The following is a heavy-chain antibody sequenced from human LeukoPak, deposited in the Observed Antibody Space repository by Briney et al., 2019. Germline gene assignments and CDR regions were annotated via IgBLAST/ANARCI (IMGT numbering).Heavy chain of an antibody. J-gene: IGHJ4*02. D-gene: IGHD3-10*01. CDR2: INEDGSST. Sequence: PGGSLRLSCAASGYTFSRYWMHWVRLGPGKGLVWVSRINEDGSSTSYAESVRGRFTISRDNAKNTLYLQMNSLRAEDAAVYYCTTDTFGARDSWGQGTLVTVSS. CDR1: GYTFSRYW. V-gene: IGHV3-74*01. CDR3: TTDTFGARDS.